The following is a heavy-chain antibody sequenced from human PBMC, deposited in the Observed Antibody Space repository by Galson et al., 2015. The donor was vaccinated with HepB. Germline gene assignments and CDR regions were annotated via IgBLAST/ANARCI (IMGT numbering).Heavy chain of an antibody. J-gene: IGHJ4*02. CDR2: IKNKVDGGTT. D-gene: IGHD1-26*01. Sequence: SLRLSCAASGITFYSAWMTWVRQAPGKGLEWVGRIKNKVDGGTTDYAAPVKGRFTISRDDSKNTLYLQMNSLKTEDTAVYYCTTKDQFIVTTNILDYWGQGTLVTVSS. CDR3: TTKDQFIVTTNILDY. CDR1: GITFYSAW. V-gene: IGHV3-15*01.